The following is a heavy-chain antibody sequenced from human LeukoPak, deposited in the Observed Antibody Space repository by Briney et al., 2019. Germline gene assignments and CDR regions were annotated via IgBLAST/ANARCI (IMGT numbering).Heavy chain of an antibody. J-gene: IGHJ4*02. D-gene: IGHD3-16*02. CDR3: ARGSIVTGGLRFDY. CDR1: GFTFDDYG. V-gene: IGHV3-20*04. Sequence: GGSLRLSCAASGFTFDDYGMSWVRQAPGKGLEWVSGINWNGGSTGYADSVKGRFTISRDNSKNTLYLQMNSLRSEDTAVYYGARGSIVTGGLRFDYWCQGTVVTVSS. CDR2: INWNGGST.